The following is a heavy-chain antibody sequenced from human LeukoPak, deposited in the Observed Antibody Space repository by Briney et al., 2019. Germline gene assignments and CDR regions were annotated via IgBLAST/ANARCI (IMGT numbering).Heavy chain of an antibody. D-gene: IGHD1-26*01. CDR3: ARGEHTCDY. CDR1: GGSINGYY. V-gene: IGHV4-4*07. Sequence: QPSETLSLTCTVSGGSINGYYWNWIRQSAGKRLEWIGRISDSGYTNYNPSLQSRLTTSVDTSKNQFSLRLSSVTAADTAVYYCARGEHTCDYWGQGTLVTVSS. CDR2: ISDSGYT. J-gene: IGHJ4*02.